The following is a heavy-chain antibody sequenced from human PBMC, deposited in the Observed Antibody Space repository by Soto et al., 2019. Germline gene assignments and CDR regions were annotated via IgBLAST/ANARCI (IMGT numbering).Heavy chain of an antibody. CDR3: ARAREMATMGY. D-gene: IGHD5-12*01. J-gene: IGHJ4*02. CDR2: ISYDGSSK. V-gene: IGHV3-30-3*01. Sequence: QLQLVESGGGVVQPGRSLRLSCAASGFTFSSYAMHWVRQAPGKGLEWVAVISYDGSSKYYADSVKGRFTISRDNSKNTLYLQMNSLRSEDTALYYCARAREMATMGYWGQGTLVTVSS. CDR1: GFTFSSYA.